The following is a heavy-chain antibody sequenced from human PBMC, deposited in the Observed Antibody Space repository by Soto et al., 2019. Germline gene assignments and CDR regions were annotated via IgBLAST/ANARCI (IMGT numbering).Heavy chain of an antibody. CDR2: ISSSSSYI. CDR1: GFTFSSYS. V-gene: IGHV3-21*01. Sequence: EVQLVESGGGLVKPGGSLRLSCAASGFTFSSYSMNRVRQAPGKGLEWVSSISSSSSYIYYADSVKGRFTISRDNAKNSLYLQMNSLRAEDTAVYYCARESSGYDIDWGQGTLVTVSS. J-gene: IGHJ4*02. CDR3: ARESSGYDID. D-gene: IGHD5-12*01.